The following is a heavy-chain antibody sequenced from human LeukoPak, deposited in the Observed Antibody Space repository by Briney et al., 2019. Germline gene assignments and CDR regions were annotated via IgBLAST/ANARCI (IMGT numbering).Heavy chain of an antibody. J-gene: IGHJ6*02. CDR1: GFTFSSHG. D-gene: IGHD6-13*01. CDR3: AGDPGYSSRWYGSGGYYYGMDV. Sequence: PGGSLRLSCAASGFTFSSHGMQWVRQAPGKGLEWVAVISYDGGTKYYADSVKGRFTISRDNSKSTLFLQMNSLRVEDTAVYYCAGDPGYSSRWYGSGGYYYGMDVWGQGTTVTVSS. CDR2: ISYDGGTK. V-gene: IGHV3-30*03.